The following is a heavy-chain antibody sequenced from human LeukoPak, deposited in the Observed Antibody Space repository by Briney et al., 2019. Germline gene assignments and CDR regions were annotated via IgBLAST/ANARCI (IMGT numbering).Heavy chain of an antibody. CDR2: ISYDGSNK. D-gene: IGHD4-11*01. J-gene: IGHJ3*01. CDR1: GXTFSSYG. Sequence: GGSLRLSCAASGXTFSSYGMHWVRQAPGKGLEWVALISYDGSNKGYPDSVKGRFTISRDNSKNTLYLQMNSLRAEDTAVYYCASDYPGDWGQGTMVTVSS. V-gene: IGHV3-30*03. CDR3: ASDYPGD.